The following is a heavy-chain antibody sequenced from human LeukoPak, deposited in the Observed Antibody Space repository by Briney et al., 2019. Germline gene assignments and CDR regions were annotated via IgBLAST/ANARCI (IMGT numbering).Heavy chain of an antibody. J-gene: IGHJ4*02. V-gene: IGHV3-64D*09. CDR1: GFTFSSYA. D-gene: IGHD3-22*01. Sequence: GGSLRLSCSASGFTFSSYAMHWVRQAPGKGLEYVSAITSNGGSTYYADSVKGRFTISRDNSKNTLYPQMSSLRAEDTAVYYCVKAYDSSGYYYESDYWGQGTLVTVSS. CDR3: VKAYDSSGYYYESDY. CDR2: ITSNGGST.